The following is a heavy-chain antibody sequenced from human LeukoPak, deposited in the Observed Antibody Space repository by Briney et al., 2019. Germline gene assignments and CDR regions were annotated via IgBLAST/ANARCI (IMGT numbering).Heavy chain of an antibody. CDR3: AKDLDIVATITGN. CDR1: GFTFSSYA. D-gene: IGHD5-12*01. J-gene: IGHJ4*02. CDR2: VSGSGGST. Sequence: GGSLRLSCAAPGFTFSSYAMSWVRQAPGKGLEWVSGVSGSGGSTYYADSVKGRFTISRDNSKNTLYLQMNSLRAEDTAVYYCAKDLDIVATITGNWGQGTLVTVSS. V-gene: IGHV3-23*01.